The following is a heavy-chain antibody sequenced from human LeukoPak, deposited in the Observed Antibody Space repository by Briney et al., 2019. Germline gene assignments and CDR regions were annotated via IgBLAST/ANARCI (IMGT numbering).Heavy chain of an antibody. D-gene: IGHD3-22*01. Sequence: GGSLRLSCAASGFTFINYAMSWVRQAPGKGLEWVSVISGSGGGTYYTDSVKGRFTISRDNSNNTLYLQMNSLSAEDTAVYYCAKDTTYYSGTSGLDYWGQGALVTVSS. CDR1: GFTFINYA. CDR2: ISGSGGGT. J-gene: IGHJ4*02. V-gene: IGHV3-23*01. CDR3: AKDTTYYSGTSGLDY.